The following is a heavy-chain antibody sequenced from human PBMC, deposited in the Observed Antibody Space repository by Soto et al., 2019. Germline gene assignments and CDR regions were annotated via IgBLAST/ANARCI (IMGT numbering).Heavy chain of an antibody. CDR1: GGSISSGGYY. CDR3: ARVRDCSSTSCYDY. D-gene: IGHD2-2*01. V-gene: IGHV4-31*03. CDR2: IHYSGST. J-gene: IGHJ4*02. Sequence: QVQLQESGPGLVKPSQTLSLTCTVSGGSISSGGYYWSWIRQHPGKGLEWIGYIHYSGSTYYNPSLKSRVTISVDTSKNQFSLKLSSVTAADTAVYYCARVRDCSSTSCYDYWGQGPLVTVSS.